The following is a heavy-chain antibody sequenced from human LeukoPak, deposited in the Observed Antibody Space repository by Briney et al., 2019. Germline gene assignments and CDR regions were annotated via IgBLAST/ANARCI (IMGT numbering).Heavy chain of an antibody. CDR3: ARDREEEQWPGSFEY. Sequence: GGSLKLSCAASGFTVSSNYMSWVRQAPGKGLEWVSVIYSGGSTYYADSVKGRFTISRDNSKNTLYLQMNSLRAEDTAVYYCARDREEEQWPGSFEYWGQGTLVTVSS. J-gene: IGHJ4*02. CDR2: IYSGGST. D-gene: IGHD6-19*01. V-gene: IGHV3-66*02. CDR1: GFTVSSNY.